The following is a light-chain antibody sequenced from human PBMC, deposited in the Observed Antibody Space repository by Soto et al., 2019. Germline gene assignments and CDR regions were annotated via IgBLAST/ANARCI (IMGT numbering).Light chain of an antibody. CDR2: DVN. V-gene: IGLV2-8*01. CDR3: SSYAGSNRGV. Sequence: QSALTQPPSASGSPGQSVTISYTGTSSDVGGYNYVSWYLQHPGKAPKLMIYDVNKRPSGVPDRFSGSKSGNTASLTVSGLQAEDEADYYCSSYAGSNRGVFGGGTKVTVL. CDR1: SSDVGGYNY. J-gene: IGLJ3*02.